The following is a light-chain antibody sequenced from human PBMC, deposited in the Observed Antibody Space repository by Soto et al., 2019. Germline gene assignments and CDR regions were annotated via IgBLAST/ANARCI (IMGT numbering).Light chain of an antibody. CDR2: DVS. V-gene: IGLV2-14*01. CDR1: SSDVGGYNY. Sequence: QAVLTQPASVSGSPGQSITISCTGTSSDVGGYNYVSWYQQHPGKAPKLMIYDVSKRPLGVSNRFSGSKSGTTASLTISWLQAEDEADYYFSSYTSSSTPLVVFGGGTKVTVL. J-gene: IGLJ2*01. CDR3: SSYTSSSTPLVV.